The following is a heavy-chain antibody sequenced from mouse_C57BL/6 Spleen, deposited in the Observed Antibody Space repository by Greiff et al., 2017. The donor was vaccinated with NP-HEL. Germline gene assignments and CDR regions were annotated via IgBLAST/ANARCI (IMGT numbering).Heavy chain of an antibody. CDR2: IDPSDSYT. J-gene: IGHJ4*01. V-gene: IGHV1-50*01. Sequence: QVQLQQPGAELVKPGASVKLSCKASGYTFTSYWMQWVKQRPGQGLEWIGEIDPSDSYTNYNQKFKGKATLTVDTSSSTAYMQLSSLTSEDSAVYYCARSDYYGSSPPAMDYWGQGTSVTVSS. CDR1: GYTFTSYW. D-gene: IGHD1-1*01. CDR3: ARSDYYGSSPPAMDY.